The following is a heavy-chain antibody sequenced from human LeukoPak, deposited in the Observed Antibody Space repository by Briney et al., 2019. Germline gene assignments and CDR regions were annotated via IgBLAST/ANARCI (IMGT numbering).Heavy chain of an antibody. V-gene: IGHV4-59*01. CDR1: GGSISSYY. CDR3: ARGGDISVLRYYYYMDV. D-gene: IGHD3-3*02. J-gene: IGHJ6*03. Sequence: SQTLSLTCTVSGGSISSYYWSWIRQPPGKGLEWIGYIYYSGSTNYNPSLKSRVTISVDTSKNQFSLKLSSVTAADTAVYYCARGGDISVLRYYYYMDVWGRGTTVTVSS. CDR2: IYYSGST.